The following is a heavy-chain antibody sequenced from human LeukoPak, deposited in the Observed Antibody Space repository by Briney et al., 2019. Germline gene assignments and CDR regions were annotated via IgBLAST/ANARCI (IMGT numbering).Heavy chain of an antibody. Sequence: GASVKVSCKASGGTFSSYAISWVRQAPGQGLEWMGWINPNSGGTNYAQKFQGRVTMTRDTSISTAYMELSRLRSDDTAVYYCARELVYYDSSGYSQRLTPDYWGQGTLVTVSS. CDR2: INPNSGGT. D-gene: IGHD3-22*01. CDR1: GGTFSSYA. V-gene: IGHV1-2*02. J-gene: IGHJ4*02. CDR3: ARELVYYDSSGYSQRLTPDY.